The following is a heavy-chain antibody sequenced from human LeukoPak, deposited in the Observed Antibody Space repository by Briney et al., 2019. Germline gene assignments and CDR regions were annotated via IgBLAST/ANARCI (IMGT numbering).Heavy chain of an antibody. CDR3: ARGQDSSGWFSYYYYMDV. D-gene: IGHD6-19*01. J-gene: IGHJ6*03. Sequence: GASVKVSCKASGYTFTSYDINWVRQATGQGLEWMGWMNPNSGNTGYAQKFQGRVTMTRNTSISTAYMELSSLRSEDTAVYYCARGQDSSGWFSYYYYMDVWGKGTTVTISS. CDR1: GYTFTSYD. CDR2: MNPNSGNT. V-gene: IGHV1-8*02.